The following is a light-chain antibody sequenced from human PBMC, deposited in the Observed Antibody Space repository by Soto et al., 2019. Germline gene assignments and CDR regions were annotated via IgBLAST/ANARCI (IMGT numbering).Light chain of an antibody. Sequence: QSALTQPASVSGSPGQSITISCTGTSSEVGGYNYVSWYQQHPGKAPKLMIYEVSNRPSGVSNRFSGSKSGNTASLTISGLQAEDEADYYCSSYTSSSIDYVFGTGTKLTVL. J-gene: IGLJ1*01. CDR1: SSEVGGYNY. CDR3: SSYTSSSIDYV. V-gene: IGLV2-14*01. CDR2: EVS.